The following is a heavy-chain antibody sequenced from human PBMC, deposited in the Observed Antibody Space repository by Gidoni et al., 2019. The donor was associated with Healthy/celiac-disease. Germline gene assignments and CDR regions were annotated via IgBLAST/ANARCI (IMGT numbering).Heavy chain of an antibody. Sequence: EVQLVESGGGLVKPGGSLRLSCAASGFTLSNAWMSWVRQAPGKGLEWVGRIKSKTDGGTTDYAAPVKGRFTISRDDSKNTLYLQMNSLKTEDTAVYYCTTGFSLYGSGIDYWGQGTLVTVSS. V-gene: IGHV3-15*01. J-gene: IGHJ4*02. CDR2: IKSKTDGGTT. CDR1: GFTLSNAW. D-gene: IGHD3-10*01. CDR3: TTGFSLYGSGIDY.